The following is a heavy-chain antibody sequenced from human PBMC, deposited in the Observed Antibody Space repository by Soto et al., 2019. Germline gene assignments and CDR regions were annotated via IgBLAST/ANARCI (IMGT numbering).Heavy chain of an antibody. V-gene: IGHV1-18*01. J-gene: IGHJ4*02. Sequence: ASVKVSCKTSGYIFTAYGLAWLRQAPGQRPEWMGWVSTNDDRTNYAQKFQGRVTMATDRSTTTPSMELRSLRPDDTAAYYCSRELNTESSAYYSFAFWGQGTLVTVSS. CDR2: VSTNDDRT. CDR3: SRELNTESSAYYSFAF. CDR1: GYIFTAYG. D-gene: IGHD3-22*01.